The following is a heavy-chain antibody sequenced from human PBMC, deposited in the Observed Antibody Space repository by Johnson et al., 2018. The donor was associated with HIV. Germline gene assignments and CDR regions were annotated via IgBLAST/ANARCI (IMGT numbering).Heavy chain of an antibody. CDR2: ISYDGSNK. J-gene: IGHJ3*02. CDR1: RFTFSSYA. V-gene: IGHV3-30*04. CDR3: ARSNAFDI. Sequence: QVQLVESGGGVVQPGRSLRLSCAASRFTFSSYAMHWVRQAPGKGLEWVAIISYDGSNKNYADSVKGRFTISRDNAKNSLFLQMNSLRGEDTGVYYCARSNAFDIWGQGTMVTVSS.